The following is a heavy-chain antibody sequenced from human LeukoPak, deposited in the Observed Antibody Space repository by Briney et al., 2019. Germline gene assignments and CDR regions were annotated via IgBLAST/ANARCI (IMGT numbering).Heavy chain of an antibody. Sequence: GGSLRLSCAAPGFTFDDYTMYWVRQAPGKGLEWVSLISWDGGTTYYADSVKGRFTISRDNSKNSLYLQMNSLRIEDTALYYCAKDRAARGRGNYFYMDVWGKGTTVTVSS. CDR3: AKDRAARGRGNYFYMDV. D-gene: IGHD2/OR15-2a*01. J-gene: IGHJ6*03. V-gene: IGHV3-43*01. CDR1: GFTFDDYT. CDR2: ISWDGGTT.